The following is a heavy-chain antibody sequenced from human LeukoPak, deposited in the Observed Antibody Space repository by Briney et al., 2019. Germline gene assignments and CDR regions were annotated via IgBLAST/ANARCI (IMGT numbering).Heavy chain of an antibody. CDR1: GFTFSSYG. CDR2: ISSSSSYI. CDR3: ARDGPSIAADFDC. Sequence: GGSLRLSCAASGFTFSSYGMNWVGQAAGKGLGWVSSISSSSSYIYYADSLKGRFTISRDHAKNSMYLQMNSLRAEDSAVYYCARDGPSIAADFDCWGQGTLVTVSS. J-gene: IGHJ4*02. V-gene: IGHV3-21*01. D-gene: IGHD6-6*01.